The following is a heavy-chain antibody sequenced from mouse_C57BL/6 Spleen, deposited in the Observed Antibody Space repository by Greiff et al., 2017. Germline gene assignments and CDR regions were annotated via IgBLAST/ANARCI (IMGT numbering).Heavy chain of an antibody. CDR3: ARSYYGSSYEFAY. D-gene: IGHD1-1*01. V-gene: IGHV1-85*01. CDR2: IYPRDGST. CDR1: GYTFTSYD. Sequence: VHLVESGPELVKPGASVQLSCKASGYTFTSYDINWVKQRPGQGLEWIGWIYPRDGSTKYNEKFKGKATLTVDTSSSTAYMELHSLTSEDSAVYFCARSYYGSSYEFAYWGQGTLVTVSA. J-gene: IGHJ3*01.